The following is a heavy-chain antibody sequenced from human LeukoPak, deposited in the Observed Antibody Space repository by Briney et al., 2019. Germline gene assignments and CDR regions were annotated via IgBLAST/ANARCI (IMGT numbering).Heavy chain of an antibody. CDR2: IYNDGVNK. V-gene: IGHV3-33*01. D-gene: IGHD2-8*01. CDR3: ARHRGSVFKGYMDV. J-gene: IGHJ6*03. Sequence: PGTSLRLSCAASGFTLGNHGMHWVRQDPGKGLEWVAIIYNDGVNKYYGDSMRGRFTISRDTSKNTLFLEMESLRTEDTAVYYCARHRGSVFKGYMDVWGKGTTVTVSS. CDR1: GFTLGNHG.